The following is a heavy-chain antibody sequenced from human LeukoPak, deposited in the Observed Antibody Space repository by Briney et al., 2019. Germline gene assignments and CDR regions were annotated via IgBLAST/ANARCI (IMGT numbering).Heavy chain of an antibody. Sequence: ASVKVSCKASGYTFTCYDINWVRQATGQGLEWMGWMNPNSGNTGYAQKFQGRVTMTRNTSISTAYMELSSLGSEDTAVYYCARAEAVAGTPFDYWGQGTLVTVSS. J-gene: IGHJ4*02. V-gene: IGHV1-8*01. CDR3: ARAEAVAGTPFDY. CDR2: MNPNSGNT. D-gene: IGHD6-19*01. CDR1: GYTFTCYD.